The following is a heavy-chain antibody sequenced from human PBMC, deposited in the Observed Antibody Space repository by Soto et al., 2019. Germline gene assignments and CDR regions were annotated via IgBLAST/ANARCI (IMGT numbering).Heavy chain of an antibody. J-gene: IGHJ3*02. CDR1: GFTFSSYG. Sequence: VQLVESGGGVVQPGRSLRLSCAASGFTFSSYGMHWVRQAPGKGLEWVAVIWYDGSNKYYADSVKGRFTISRDNSKNTLYLQMNSLRAEDTAVYYCARERTTGPNDAFDIWGQGTMVTVSS. CDR2: IWYDGSNK. D-gene: IGHD4-17*01. V-gene: IGHV3-33*01. CDR3: ARERTTGPNDAFDI.